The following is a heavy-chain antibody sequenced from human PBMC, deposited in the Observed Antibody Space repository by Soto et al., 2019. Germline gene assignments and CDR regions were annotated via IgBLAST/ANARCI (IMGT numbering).Heavy chain of an antibody. CDR1: GYTFSNYG. CDR2: ISLYSDGT. Sequence: ASVKVSCKTSGYTFSNYGITWVRQAPGQPLEWLGWISLYSDGTNYAQKFQGRVSMTTDTSTTIAYMELRSLRSDDTAVYYCARVVPGAEAWFGPWGQGTLVTVS. CDR3: ARVVPGAEAWFGP. J-gene: IGHJ5*02. V-gene: IGHV1-18*01. D-gene: IGHD2-2*01.